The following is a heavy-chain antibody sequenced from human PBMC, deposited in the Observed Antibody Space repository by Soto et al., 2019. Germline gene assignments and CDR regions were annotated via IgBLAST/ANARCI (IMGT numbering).Heavy chain of an antibody. CDR2: IYYSGST. CDR1: GGSISRGGYY. CDR3: ARAPPSYYYDSSGYYYLDY. D-gene: IGHD3-22*01. V-gene: IGHV4-31*03. J-gene: IGHJ4*02. Sequence: PSETLSLTCTVSGGSISRGGYYWSWIRQHPGKGLEWIGYIYYSGSTYYNPSLKSRVTISVDTSKNQFSLKLSSVTAADTAVYYCARAPPSYYYDSSGYYYLDYWGQGTLVTVSS.